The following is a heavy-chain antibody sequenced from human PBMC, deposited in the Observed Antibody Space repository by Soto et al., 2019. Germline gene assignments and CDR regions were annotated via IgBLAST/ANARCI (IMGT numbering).Heavy chain of an antibody. Sequence: QITLKESGPTRVKPTQTLTLTCTFSGFSLTSRPMGVGWIRQPPGKALEWLVFIYWDDDKRYSPSLKNRLTITKDTSGNQVVITMTNMDPLDTATYYCAHRLSGFNWNGGYFDYWGQGALVTVSS. D-gene: IGHD1-1*01. CDR2: IYWDDDK. CDR1: GFSLTSRPMG. J-gene: IGHJ4*02. V-gene: IGHV2-5*02. CDR3: AHRLSGFNWNGGYFDY.